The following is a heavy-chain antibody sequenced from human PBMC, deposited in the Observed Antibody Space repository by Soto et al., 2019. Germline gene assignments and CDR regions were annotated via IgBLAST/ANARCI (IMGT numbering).Heavy chain of an antibody. Sequence: QVQLQESGPGLVKPSGTLSLTCAVSGGSISSSNWWIWVRQPPGKGLEWIGEIYHSGSTNYTPSLHRRVTISVAKSRHQFALKRTSVTAAATAVYYCARRGGYSYGDYWGQGTLVTVSS. D-gene: IGHD5-18*01. V-gene: IGHV4-4*02. J-gene: IGHJ4*02. CDR3: ARRGGYSYGDY. CDR1: GGSISSSNW. CDR2: IYHSGST.